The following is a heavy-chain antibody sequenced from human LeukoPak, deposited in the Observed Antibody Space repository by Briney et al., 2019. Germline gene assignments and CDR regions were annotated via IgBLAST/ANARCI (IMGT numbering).Heavy chain of an antibody. V-gene: IGHV3-21*01. D-gene: IGHD3-9*01. CDR3: ARGHYDVLAASYKWTPDY. CDR1: GCTVNTFN. CDR2: ITSGGDYI. Sequence: PGGSLRLSCAASGCTVNTFNMNLVRQAPGKRLEWVSSITSGGDYIYYADSVKGRFTTSRDNAKNSLSLQLNSLRVEDTAVYYCARGHYDVLAASYKWTPDYWGQGTLVTVSS. J-gene: IGHJ4*02.